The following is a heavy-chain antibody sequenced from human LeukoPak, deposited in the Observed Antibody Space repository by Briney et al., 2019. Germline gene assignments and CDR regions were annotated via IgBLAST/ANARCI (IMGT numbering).Heavy chain of an antibody. CDR2: ISAYNGNT. D-gene: IGHD3-10*01. Sequence: GASVKVSCKASGYTFTSYGISWVRQAPGQGLEWMGWISAYNGNTNYAQKLQGRVTMTTDTSTSTAYIELRSLRSDDTAVYYCARVEGRLWFGEPWFDPWGQGTLVTVSS. J-gene: IGHJ5*02. CDR1: GYTFTSYG. V-gene: IGHV1-18*01. CDR3: ARVEGRLWFGEPWFDP.